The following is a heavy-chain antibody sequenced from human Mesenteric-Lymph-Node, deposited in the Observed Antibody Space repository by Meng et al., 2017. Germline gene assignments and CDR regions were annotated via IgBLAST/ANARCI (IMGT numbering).Heavy chain of an antibody. Sequence: GGSLRLSCVASGFTFRNSWMTWVRQAPGKGLEWVAHIKEDGSDKYYAGSVRGRFTISRDNAKNTLFLQIDSLRVEDTALYYCARNRAYNAFDIWGQGTLVTVSS. D-gene: IGHD1-14*01. CDR2: IKEDGSDK. CDR1: GFTFRNSW. V-gene: IGHV3-7*01. CDR3: ARNRAYNAFDI. J-gene: IGHJ3*02.